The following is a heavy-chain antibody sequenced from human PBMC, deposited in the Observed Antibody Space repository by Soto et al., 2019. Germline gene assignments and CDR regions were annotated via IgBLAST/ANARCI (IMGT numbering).Heavy chain of an antibody. Sequence: QVQLQESGPGLVKPSETLSLTCTVFGGSISSYYWSWIRQPAGKGLEWIGRIYTSGSTNYNPSLKSRVTMSVDTSKNQFSLELSSVTAADTAVYYCARDVGWRQRGDAFDIWGQGTMVTVSS. CDR1: GGSISSYY. D-gene: IGHD2-21*02. CDR2: IYTSGST. J-gene: IGHJ3*02. CDR3: ARDVGWRQRGDAFDI. V-gene: IGHV4-4*07.